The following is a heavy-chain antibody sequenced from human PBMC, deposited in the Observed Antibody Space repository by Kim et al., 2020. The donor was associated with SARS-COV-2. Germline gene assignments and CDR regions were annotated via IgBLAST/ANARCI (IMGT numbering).Heavy chain of an antibody. CDR1: GGSFSGYY. CDR2: INHSGST. D-gene: IGHD6-13*01. Sequence: SETLSLTCAVYGGSFSGYYWSWIRQPPEKGLEWIGEINHSGSTNYNPSLKSRVTISVDTSKNQFSLKLSSVTAADTAVYYCAGHRYSSSWYLDYWGQGTLVTVSS. CDR3: AGHRYSSSWYLDY. J-gene: IGHJ4*02. V-gene: IGHV4-34*01.